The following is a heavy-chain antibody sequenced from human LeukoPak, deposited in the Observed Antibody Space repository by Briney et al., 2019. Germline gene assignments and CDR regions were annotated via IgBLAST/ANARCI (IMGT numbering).Heavy chain of an antibody. V-gene: IGHV4-59*01. CDR3: AREMAVAGTGPSYYYYYMDV. J-gene: IGHJ6*03. CDR1: GGCISSYY. CDR2: IYYSGST. Sequence: SETLSVSCTVYGGCISSYYWSWIRQPPGKGLEWIGYIYYSGSTNYSPSLESRVTISVDTSKNQFSLKLSSVTAADTAVYYCAREMAVAGTGPSYYYYYMDVWGKGTTVTVSS. D-gene: IGHD6-19*01.